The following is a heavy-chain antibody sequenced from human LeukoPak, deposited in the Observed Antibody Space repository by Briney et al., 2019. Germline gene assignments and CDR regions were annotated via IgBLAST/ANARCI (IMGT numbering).Heavy chain of an antibody. D-gene: IGHD2-2*01. CDR2: IRYDGSNK. CDR3: AKDRIVVVPAAMGVLDY. Sequence: GGSLRLSCAASGFTFSSYGMHWVRQAPGKGLEWVAFIRYDGSNKYYADSVKGRFTISRGNSKNTLYLQMNSLRAEDTAVYYCAKDRIVVVPAAMGVLDYWGQGTLVTVSS. J-gene: IGHJ4*02. V-gene: IGHV3-30*02. CDR1: GFTFSSYG.